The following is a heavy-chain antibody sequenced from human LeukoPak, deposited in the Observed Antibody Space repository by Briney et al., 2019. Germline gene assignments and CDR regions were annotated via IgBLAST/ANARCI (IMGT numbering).Heavy chain of an antibody. J-gene: IGHJ3*02. V-gene: IGHV1-2*02. CDR3: ARAQRSYLGSWYAFDI. CDR1: GYTFTGYY. D-gene: IGHD1-26*01. CDR2: INPNSGGT. Sequence: GASVKVSCKASGYTFTGYYMHWVRQAPGQGLEWMGWINPNSGGTNYAQKFQGRVTMTRDTSISTAYMELSRLRSDDTAVYYCARAQRSYLGSWYAFDIWGQGTMVTVSS.